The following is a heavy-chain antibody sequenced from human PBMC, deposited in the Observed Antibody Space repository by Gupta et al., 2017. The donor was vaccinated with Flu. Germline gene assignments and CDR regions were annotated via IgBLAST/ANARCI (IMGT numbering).Heavy chain of an antibody. Sequence: EVQLLESGGGLVQPGGSLRLSCAASGFTFSSYAMSWVRQGPGKGLGWVSAISGSGGGTYYADSGKDRFTISRDNSKNTLYLQMNSLRAEDTAVYYCAKDVFSDNWFDPWGQGTLVTVSS. V-gene: IGHV3-23*01. CDR3: AKDVFSDNWFDP. CDR1: GFTFSSYA. D-gene: IGHD2/OR15-2a*01. J-gene: IGHJ5*02. CDR2: ISGSGGGT.